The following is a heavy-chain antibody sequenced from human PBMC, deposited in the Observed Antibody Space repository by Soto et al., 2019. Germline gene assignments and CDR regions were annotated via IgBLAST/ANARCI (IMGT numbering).Heavy chain of an antibody. Sequence: QLQLQESGPGLVKPSETLSLTCTVSGGAISSSSYYWGWIRQPPGKELEWIGSIYYSGNTDYNPSLKSRVTISVDTSKNQFSLKLSSVTAADTAVYYCARHALFGVVTSFDYWGQGTLVTVSS. D-gene: IGHD3-3*01. CDR2: IYYSGNT. CDR1: GGAISSSSYY. CDR3: ARHALFGVVTSFDY. V-gene: IGHV4-39*01. J-gene: IGHJ4*02.